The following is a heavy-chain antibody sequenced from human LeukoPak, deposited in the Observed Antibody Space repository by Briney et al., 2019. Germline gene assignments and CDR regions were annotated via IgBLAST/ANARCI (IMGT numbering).Heavy chain of an antibody. J-gene: IGHJ4*02. CDR2: ISSSSSYI. V-gene: IGHV3-21*01. D-gene: IGHD3-9*01. CDR1: GFTFSSYS. CDR3: ARVGLDYDMLTGYNEGLYYFDY. Sequence: GGSLRLSCAASGFTFSSYSMNWVRQAPGKGPEWVSSISSSSSYIYYADSVKGRFTISRDNAKNSLYLQMNSLRAEDTAVYYCARVGLDYDMLTGYNEGLYYFDYWGQGTLVTVSS.